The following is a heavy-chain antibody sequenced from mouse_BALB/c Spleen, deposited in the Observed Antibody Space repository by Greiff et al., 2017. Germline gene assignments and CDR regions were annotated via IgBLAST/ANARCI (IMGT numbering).Heavy chain of an antibody. CDR2: IYPSDSYT. Sequence: QVQLQQPGAELVRPGASVKLSCKASGYTFTSYWINWVKQRPGQGLEWIGNIYPSDSYTNYNQKFKDKATLTADKSSSTAYMQLSSLTSEDSAVYYCARDGYDWFAYWGQGTLVTVSA. D-gene: IGHD1-2*01. CDR1: GYTFTSYW. CDR3: ARDGYDWFAY. J-gene: IGHJ3*01. V-gene: IGHV1-69*02.